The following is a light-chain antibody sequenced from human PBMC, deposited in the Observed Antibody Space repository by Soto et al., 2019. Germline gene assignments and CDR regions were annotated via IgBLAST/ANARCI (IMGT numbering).Light chain of an antibody. CDR3: LQYHNLWA. Sequence: EIVLTQSPGTLSLSPGERASLSCRASQSLTSSYLAWYQQKPGQAPRLLIYGASSRATGIPDRFSGSGSGTDFTLTISRLEPEDFAVYSCLQYHNLWAFGQGTKVDIK. CDR2: GAS. V-gene: IGKV3-20*01. CDR1: QSLTSSY. J-gene: IGKJ1*01.